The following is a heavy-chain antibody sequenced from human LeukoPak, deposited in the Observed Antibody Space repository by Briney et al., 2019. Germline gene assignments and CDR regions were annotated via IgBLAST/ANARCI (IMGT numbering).Heavy chain of an antibody. D-gene: IGHD3-22*01. CDR1: EGTFSSYA. J-gene: IGHJ4*02. V-gene: IGHV1-69*13. CDR2: IIPIFGTA. CDR3: ARDSRYYYDSSGYYYCYY. Sequence: SVKVSCKASEGTFSSYAISWVRQAPGQGLEWMGGIIPIFGTANYAQKFQGRVTITADESTSTAYMELSSLRSEDTAVYYCARDSRYYYDSSGYYYCYYWGQGTLVTVSS.